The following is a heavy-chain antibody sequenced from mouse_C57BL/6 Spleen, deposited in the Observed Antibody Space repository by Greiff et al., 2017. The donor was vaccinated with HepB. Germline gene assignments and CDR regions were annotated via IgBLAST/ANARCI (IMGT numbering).Heavy chain of an antibody. CDR1: GYTFTDYY. CDR3: ARKGAYYYGSSSYAMDY. D-gene: IGHD1-1*01. Sequence: EVQLQQSGPELVKPGASVKISCKASGYTFTDYYMNWVKQSHGKSLEWIGDINPNNGGTSYNQKFKGKATLTVDKSSSTAYMELRSLTSEDSAVYYCARKGAYYYGSSSYAMDYWGQGTSVTVSS. CDR2: INPNNGGT. J-gene: IGHJ4*01. V-gene: IGHV1-26*01.